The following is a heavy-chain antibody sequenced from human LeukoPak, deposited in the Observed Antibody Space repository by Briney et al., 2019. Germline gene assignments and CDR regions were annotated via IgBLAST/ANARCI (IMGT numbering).Heavy chain of an antibody. Sequence: GESLKISCKGSGYSFTSYWIGWVRQMPGKGLEWMGIIYPGDSDTRYSPSFQGQVTISADKSISTAYLQWSSLKASDTAMYYCARAFNYYGSGSFSDYWGQGTLATVSS. CDR1: GYSFTSYW. V-gene: IGHV5-51*01. D-gene: IGHD3-10*01. CDR2: IYPGDSDT. J-gene: IGHJ4*02. CDR3: ARAFNYYGSGSFSDY.